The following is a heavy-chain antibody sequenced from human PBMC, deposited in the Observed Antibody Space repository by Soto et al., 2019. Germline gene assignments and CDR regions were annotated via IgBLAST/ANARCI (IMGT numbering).Heavy chain of an antibody. V-gene: IGHV3-23*01. J-gene: IGHJ4*02. CDR3: TTTKYYDSSGYSRPFDY. CDR2: ISGSGGST. D-gene: IGHD3-22*01. CDR1: GYTFNSSI. Sequence: GGSLKISSASSGYTFNSSIVNWVRQTPGKWLEWVSAISGSGGSTYYADSVKGRFTISRDNSKNTLYLQMNSLRAEDTAVYYCTTTKYYDSSGYSRPFDYWGQGTLVTVSS.